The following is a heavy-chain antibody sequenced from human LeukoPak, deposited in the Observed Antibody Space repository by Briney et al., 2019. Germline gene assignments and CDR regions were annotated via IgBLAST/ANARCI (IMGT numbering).Heavy chain of an antibody. D-gene: IGHD3-10*01. CDR1: GDSVSSNSAA. CDR3: ARVMVGVRGLHFDD. J-gene: IGHJ4*02. V-gene: IGHV6-1*01. CDR2: TYYRSKWYN. Sequence: PSQTLSLTCAISGDSVSSNSAAWNWIRQSPSRGLEWLGRTYYRSKWYNDYAVSVKSRITIKPDTSKNQFSLQLNSVTAADTAVYYCARVMVGVRGLHFDDWGQGTLVTVSS.